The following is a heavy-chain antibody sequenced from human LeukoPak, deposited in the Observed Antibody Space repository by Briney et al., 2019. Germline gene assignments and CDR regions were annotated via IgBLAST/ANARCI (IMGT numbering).Heavy chain of an antibody. CDR2: IKRKGDGGTA. Sequence: GGSLRLSCAASGFTFTDAWMTWVRQAPGKGLEWVGRIKRKGDGGTADYAAPVKGRFTISRDDSKATLYLQMNSLKIDDTAVYYCTTGSIWVGAFDIWGQGTMVTV. J-gene: IGHJ3*02. CDR3: TTGSIWVGAFDI. D-gene: IGHD7-27*01. CDR1: GFTFTDAW. V-gene: IGHV3-15*01.